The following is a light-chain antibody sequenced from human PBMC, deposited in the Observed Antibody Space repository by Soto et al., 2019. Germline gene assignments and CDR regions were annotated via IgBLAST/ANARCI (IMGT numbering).Light chain of an antibody. V-gene: IGKV1-5*01. CDR3: QQYNRSPWT. CDR2: YAS. J-gene: IGKJ1*01. Sequence: DIQMTQSPSTLSASVGDRVTITCRASQSISNWLAWYQQKPGKAPKLLIYYASSLASGVPTRFSGSGSGTEYTLTISSLQPVDFATYYCQQYNRSPWTCGQGTKVEIK. CDR1: QSISNW.